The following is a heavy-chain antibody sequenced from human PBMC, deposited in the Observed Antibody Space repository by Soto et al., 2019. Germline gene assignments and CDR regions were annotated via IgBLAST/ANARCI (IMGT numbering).Heavy chain of an antibody. Sequence: QVQLVESGGGVVQPGRYLRLSCAASGFSFSISPMHWVRQAPGKGPEWVALISYDGTNKFYADSVKGRFTISRDNSKSTLYVQVDSLRPEDAAVYYCAKDLYVQPPSGWFDPWGQGALVTVSS. J-gene: IGHJ5*02. D-gene: IGHD1-26*01. CDR2: ISYDGTNK. V-gene: IGHV3-30-3*01. CDR3: AKDLYVQPPSGWFDP. CDR1: GFSFSISP.